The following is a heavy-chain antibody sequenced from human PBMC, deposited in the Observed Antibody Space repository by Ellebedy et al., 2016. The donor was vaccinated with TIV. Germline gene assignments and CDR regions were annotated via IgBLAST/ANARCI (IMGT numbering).Heavy chain of an antibody. V-gene: IGHV1-69*06. J-gene: IGHJ4*02. Sequence: AASVKVSCKASGGTFXXYAIXXVRHAPGQGLEWMGGIIPIFGTANYAQKFQGRVTITADKSTSTAYMELSSLRSEDTAVYNCARGGVTPFDYWGQGTLVTVSS. CDR3: ARGGVTPFDY. CDR1: GGTFXXYA. D-gene: IGHD4-23*01. CDR2: IIPIFGTA.